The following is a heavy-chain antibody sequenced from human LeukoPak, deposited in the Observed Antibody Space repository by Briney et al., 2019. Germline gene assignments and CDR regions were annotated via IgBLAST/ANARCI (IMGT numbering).Heavy chain of an antibody. D-gene: IGHD3-10*01. CDR2: TYYRSKWYN. CDR3: ARSVGSGSYSKYYFDY. CDR1: GDSVSSNSAA. J-gene: IGHJ4*02. V-gene: IGHV6-1*01. Sequence: SQTLSLTCATSGDSVSSNSAAWNWTRQSPSRGLEWLGRTYYRSKWYNDYAVSVKSRITINPDTSKNQFSLQLNSVTPEDTAVYYCARSVGSGSYSKYYFDYWGQGTLVTVSS.